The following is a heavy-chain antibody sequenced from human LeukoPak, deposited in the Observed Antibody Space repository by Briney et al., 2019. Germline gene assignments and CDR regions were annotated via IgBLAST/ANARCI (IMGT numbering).Heavy chain of an antibody. J-gene: IGHJ6*02. CDR2: ISAYNGNT. Sequence: GASVKVSCKASGYTFTSYGISWVRQAPGQGLEWMGWISAYNGNTNYAQKLQGRVTMTTDTSTSTAYMELRSLRSDDTAVYYCARDGLLLAAGYYYYGMDVWGQGTTVTVSS. D-gene: IGHD6-13*01. CDR1: GYTFTSYG. V-gene: IGHV1-18*01. CDR3: ARDGLLLAAGYYYYGMDV.